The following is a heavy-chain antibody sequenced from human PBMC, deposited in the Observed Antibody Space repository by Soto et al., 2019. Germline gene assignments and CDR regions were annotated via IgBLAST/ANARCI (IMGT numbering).Heavy chain of an antibody. D-gene: IGHD3-3*01. J-gene: IGHJ3*01. CDR3: AREGILGLFDAYDL. CDR1: VFTSSG. V-gene: IGHV1-18*04. Sequence: QDQLVQSGAEVKKPGASVTVSCKASVFTSSGISWVRQAPGQRLEWRGWISTHNGNTIYAQKFQGRVIMTMDTSTTTVYMELRSLRPDDTAVYLCAREGILGLFDAYDLWGQGTMVTVSS. CDR2: ISTHNGNT.